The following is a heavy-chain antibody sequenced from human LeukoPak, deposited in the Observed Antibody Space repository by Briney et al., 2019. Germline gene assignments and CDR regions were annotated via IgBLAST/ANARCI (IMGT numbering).Heavy chain of an antibody. CDR1: GGSISSSNYY. D-gene: IGHD3-22*01. CDR2: IYYSGST. CDR3: ARGQDYYDTSGYAFDI. V-gene: IGHV4-39*01. J-gene: IGHJ3*02. Sequence: PSGTLSLTCTVSGGSISSSNYYWGWIRQPPGKGLERLGIIYYSGSTYYNPSLKSRVTISVDTSKNQFSLKLSSVTAADTAVYYCARGQDYYDTSGYAFDIWGQGTMVTVSS.